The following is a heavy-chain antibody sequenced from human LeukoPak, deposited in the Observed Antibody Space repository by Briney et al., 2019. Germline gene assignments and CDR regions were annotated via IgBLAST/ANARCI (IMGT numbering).Heavy chain of an antibody. CDR1: EFTFSSYN. Sequence: PGGSLRLSCATSEFTFSSYNMNWVRQARGKGLEWVSFISSSSSHIYYADSVKGRFTISRDNAKNSLYLQMNSLRGEDTAVYYCVREGSGGSYSNYWGQGTLVTVSS. CDR3: VREGSGGSYSNY. D-gene: IGHD1-26*01. V-gene: IGHV3-21*01. CDR2: ISSSSSHI. J-gene: IGHJ4*02.